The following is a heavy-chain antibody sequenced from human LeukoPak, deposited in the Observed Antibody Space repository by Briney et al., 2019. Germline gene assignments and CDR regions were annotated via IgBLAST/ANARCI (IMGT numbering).Heavy chain of an antibody. CDR3: VKDVSLGFCSGGSCSAHFDY. J-gene: IGHJ4*02. CDR1: GFTLDNYA. D-gene: IGHD2-15*01. CDR2: ISWNSGSR. Sequence: PGGSLRLSCAASGFTLDNYAMHWVRQGPGKGLEWVSGISWNSGSRVYVDSVRGRFTISRDNAKNSLYLQMDSLRPEDMALYYCVKDVSLGFCSGGSCSAHFDYWGQGTLVTVSS. V-gene: IGHV3-9*03.